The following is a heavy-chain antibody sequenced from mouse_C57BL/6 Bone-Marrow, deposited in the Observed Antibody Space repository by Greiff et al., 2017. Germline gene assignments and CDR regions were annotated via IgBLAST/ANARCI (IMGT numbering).Heavy chain of an antibody. J-gene: IGHJ4*01. V-gene: IGHV2-5*01. D-gene: IGHD1-1*01. CDR3: AKNPGSSSYAMDY. Sequence: VQLVESGPGLVQPSQSLSITCTVSGFSLTSYGVHWVRQSPGKGLEWLGVIWRGGSTDYNAAFMSRLSITKDNSKSQVFFKMNSLQADDTAIYYCAKNPGSSSYAMDYWGQGTSVTVSS. CDR1: GFSLTSYG. CDR2: IWRGGST.